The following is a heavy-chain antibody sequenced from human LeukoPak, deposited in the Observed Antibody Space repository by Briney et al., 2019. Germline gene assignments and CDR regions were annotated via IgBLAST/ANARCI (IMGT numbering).Heavy chain of an antibody. V-gene: IGHV3-30*02. CDR3: AREGYYDSSGYPEY. Sequence: GGSLRLSCAASGFTFSSYGMHWVRQAPGKGLEWVAFIRYDGSNKYYADSVKGRFTISRDNSKNTLYLQMNSLRAEDTAVYYCAREGYYDSSGYPEYWGQGTLVTVSP. D-gene: IGHD3-22*01. CDR1: GFTFSSYG. J-gene: IGHJ4*02. CDR2: IRYDGSNK.